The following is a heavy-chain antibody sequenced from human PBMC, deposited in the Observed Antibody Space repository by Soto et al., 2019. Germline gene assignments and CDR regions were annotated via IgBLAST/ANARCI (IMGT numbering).Heavy chain of an antibody. D-gene: IGHD2-21*01. CDR3: ARGGLGEGYYYYYYMDV. Sequence: SETLSLTCTVSGGSISSYYWSWIRQPPGKGLEWIGYIYYSGSTNYNPSLKSRVTISVDTSKNQFSPKLSSVTAADTAVYYCARGGLGEGYYYYYYMDVWGKGTTVTVSS. V-gene: IGHV4-59*08. CDR2: IYYSGST. J-gene: IGHJ6*03. CDR1: GGSISSYY.